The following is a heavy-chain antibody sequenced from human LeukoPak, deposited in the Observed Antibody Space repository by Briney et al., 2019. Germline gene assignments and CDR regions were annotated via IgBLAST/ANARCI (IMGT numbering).Heavy chain of an antibody. CDR2: INPSDGST. CDR3: AREYNGGFFDY. Sequence: ASVKVSCKASGYTFTTYYMHWVRQAPGHGLEWMGIINPSDGSTGYAQKFQGRVTMTRDTSTSTVYMDLSSLRSEDTAVYYCAREYNGGFFDYWGQGTLVTVSS. J-gene: IGHJ4*02. CDR1: GYTFTTYY. V-gene: IGHV1-46*01. D-gene: IGHD2-8*01.